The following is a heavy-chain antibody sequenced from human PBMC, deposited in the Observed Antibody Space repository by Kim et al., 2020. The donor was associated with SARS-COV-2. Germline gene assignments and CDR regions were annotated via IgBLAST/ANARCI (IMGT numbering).Heavy chain of an antibody. CDR3: ARAGRAAGRARLGAFDI. J-gene: IGHJ3*02. D-gene: IGHD6-13*01. V-gene: IGHV3-66*01. Sequence: VKGRFTISRDNSKNTLYLQMNSLRAEDTAVYYCARAGRAAGRARLGAFDIWGQRTMVTVSS.